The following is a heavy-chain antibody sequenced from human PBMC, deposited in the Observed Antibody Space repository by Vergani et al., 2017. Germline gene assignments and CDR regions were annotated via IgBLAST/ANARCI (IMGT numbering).Heavy chain of an antibody. Sequence: QVQLVESGGGVVQPGGSLRLSCAASGFTFSSYGMHWVRQAPGKGLEWVAFISYDGSNKYYADSVKGRFTISRDNSKNTLYLQMNSLRAEDTAVYYCARDEGGSSGYFDYWGQGTLVTVSS. D-gene: IGHD6-19*01. CDR1: GFTFSSYG. V-gene: IGHV3-30*19. CDR2: ISYDGSNK. J-gene: IGHJ4*02. CDR3: ARDEGGSSGYFDY.